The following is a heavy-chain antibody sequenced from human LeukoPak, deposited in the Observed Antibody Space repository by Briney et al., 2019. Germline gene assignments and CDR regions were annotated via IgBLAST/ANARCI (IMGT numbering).Heavy chain of an antibody. J-gene: IGHJ5*02. CDR1: GFTFSSYA. Sequence: GGSLRLSCAASGFTFSSYAMSWVRQAPGKGLEWVSAISGSGGSTYYADSVKGRFTISRDNSKNTLYLQMNSLRAEDTAVYYCARDRILPGSSWFDPWGQGTLVTVSS. CDR2: ISGSGGST. V-gene: IGHV3-23*01. D-gene: IGHD1-14*01. CDR3: ARDRILPGSSWFDP.